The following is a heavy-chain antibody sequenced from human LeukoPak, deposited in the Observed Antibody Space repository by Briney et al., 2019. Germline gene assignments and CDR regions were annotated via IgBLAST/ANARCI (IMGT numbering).Heavy chain of an antibody. V-gene: IGHV3-23*01. D-gene: IGHD1-1*01. Sequence: GGSLRLSCSASGFTFTSFAMSWVCQAPGKGLEWVSSISDSGDRTYYVDSVNGRFTISRDNSKNTVYLQMNSLRAEDTAAYYCARTTATDAFDIWGQGTMVTVSS. CDR2: ISDSGDRT. CDR1: GFTFTSFA. CDR3: ARTTATDAFDI. J-gene: IGHJ3*02.